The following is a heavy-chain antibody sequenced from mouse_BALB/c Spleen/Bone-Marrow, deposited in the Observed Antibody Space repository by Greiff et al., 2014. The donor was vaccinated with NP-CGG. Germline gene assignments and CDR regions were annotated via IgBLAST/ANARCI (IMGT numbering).Heavy chain of an antibody. Sequence: LVESGAELVKPGASVKMSCKASGYTFTSYWMHWVKQRPGQGLEWIGVIDPSDSYTSYNQKFKGKATLTVDTSSSTAYMQLSSLTSEDSAVYYCTRYGNYAMDYWGQGTSATVSS. D-gene: IGHD2-1*01. CDR1: GYTFTSYW. J-gene: IGHJ4*01. CDR2: IDPSDSYT. CDR3: TRYGNYAMDY. V-gene: IGHV1S127*01.